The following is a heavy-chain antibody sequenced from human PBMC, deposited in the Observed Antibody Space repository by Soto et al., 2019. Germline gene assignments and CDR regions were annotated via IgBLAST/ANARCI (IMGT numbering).Heavy chain of an antibody. V-gene: IGHV4-59*01. CDR2: IYHSGIT. J-gene: IGHJ5*02. CDR1: GGSMNTYY. Sequence: TLSLTCTVSGGSMNTYYWSWIRQPPGKGLEWIGYIYHSGITNYNPSLKSRVTILVDTSKNQFSLQLTSVTAVDTAVYLCARGSTRFDPWGQGTLVTVSS. CDR3: ARGSTRFDP. D-gene: IGHD2-2*01.